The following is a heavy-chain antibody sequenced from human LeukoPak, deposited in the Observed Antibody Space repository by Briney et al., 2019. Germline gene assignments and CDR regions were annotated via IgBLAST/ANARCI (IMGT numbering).Heavy chain of an antibody. D-gene: IGHD1-26*01. CDR3: ARDRGGGSYLYFDY. J-gene: IGHJ4*02. CDR2: IWYDGSNK. Sequence: GGSLRPSCAASGFTFSSYGMHWVRQAPGKGLERVAVIWYDGSNKYYADSVKGRSTISRDNSKNTLYLQMNSLRAEDTAVYYCARDRGGGSYLYFDYWGQGTLVTVSS. V-gene: IGHV3-33*01. CDR1: GFTFSSYG.